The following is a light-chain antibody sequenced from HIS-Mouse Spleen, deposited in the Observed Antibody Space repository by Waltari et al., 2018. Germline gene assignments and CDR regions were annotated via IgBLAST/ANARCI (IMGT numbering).Light chain of an antibody. CDR3: QQLNSYPPT. CDR2: AAS. Sequence: DIQLTQSPSFLSASVGDRVTITCRASQGISSYLAWYQQKPGNDPKLLIYAASTLQSGVPSRFSGSGSGTEFTLTISSLQPEDFATYYCQQLNSYPPTFGQGTKVEIK. V-gene: IGKV1-9*01. J-gene: IGKJ1*01. CDR1: QGISSY.